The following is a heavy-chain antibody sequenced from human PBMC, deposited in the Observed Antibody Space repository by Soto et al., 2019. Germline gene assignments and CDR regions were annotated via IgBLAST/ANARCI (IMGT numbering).Heavy chain of an antibody. Sequence: PGGSLRLSCAASEFTFSTYAMSWVRQAPGKGLEWVSSIGSGGSPTYYAYSVKGRFTISRDNSKNTLYLQMNSLRAEDTAVYYCAKGALSTYFDWGQGTLVTVSS. CDR1: EFTFSTYA. D-gene: IGHD3-9*01. CDR2: IGSGGSPT. CDR3: AKGALSTYFD. V-gene: IGHV3-23*01. J-gene: IGHJ4*02.